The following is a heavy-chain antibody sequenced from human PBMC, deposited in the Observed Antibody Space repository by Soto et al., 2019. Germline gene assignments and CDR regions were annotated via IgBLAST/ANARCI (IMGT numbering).Heavy chain of an antibody. V-gene: IGHV3-23*01. CDR1: GFTFSSYA. J-gene: IGHJ4*02. CDR2: ISGSGGGT. D-gene: IGHD6-13*01. Sequence: PGGSLRLSCAASGFTFSSYAMSWVRQAPGKGLEWVSAISGSGGGTYYADSVKGRFTISRDNSKNTLYLQMNSLRAEDTAVYYCAKDSRAAAGPYYFDYWGQGTLVTVSS. CDR3: AKDSRAAAGPYYFDY.